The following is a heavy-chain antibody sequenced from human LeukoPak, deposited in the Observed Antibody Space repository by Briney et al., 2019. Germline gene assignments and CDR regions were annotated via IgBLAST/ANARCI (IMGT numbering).Heavy chain of an antibody. Sequence: PGGSLRLSCAASGFTVSSNSMNWVRQAPGKGLEWVSVIYSGGSTYYADSVKGRFTISRDNSKNTLYFQMNSLRAEDTAVYYCAREGPMVLDAFDIWGQGTMVTVSS. J-gene: IGHJ3*02. V-gene: IGHV3-53*01. CDR2: IYSGGST. D-gene: IGHD3-10*01. CDR1: GFTVSSNS. CDR3: AREGPMVLDAFDI.